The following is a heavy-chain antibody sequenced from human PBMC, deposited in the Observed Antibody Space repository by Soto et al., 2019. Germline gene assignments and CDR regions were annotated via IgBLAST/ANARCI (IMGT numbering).Heavy chain of an antibody. V-gene: IGHV3-30-3*01. J-gene: IGHJ4*02. D-gene: IGHD3-3*01. CDR2: ISFDGNYK. CDR3: ARDPSITVFGVITPKYYFDF. Sequence: QVQLAESGGGVVQPGRSLGLSCAASGFNFNNYAMHWVRQAPGKGLDWVAFISFDGNYKYYADSVKGRFTISRDNSKNTLSLQINSLRAEDTAVYYCARDPSITVFGVITPKYYFDFWGQGTLVTVSS. CDR1: GFNFNNYA.